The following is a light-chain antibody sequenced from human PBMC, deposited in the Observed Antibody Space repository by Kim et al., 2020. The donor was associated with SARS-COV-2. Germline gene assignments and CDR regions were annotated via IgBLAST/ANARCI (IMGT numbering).Light chain of an antibody. J-gene: IGKJ1*01. CDR2: AAS. CDR3: QQYNSYPRT. Sequence: ASVGDRVTITCRASQSIRTWLAWYQQKPGEAPKLLIYAASSLESGVPLRFSGSGSGTEFTLTINGLQPDDVGTYYCQQYNSYPRTFGQGTKVDIK. V-gene: IGKV1-5*03. CDR1: QSIRTW.